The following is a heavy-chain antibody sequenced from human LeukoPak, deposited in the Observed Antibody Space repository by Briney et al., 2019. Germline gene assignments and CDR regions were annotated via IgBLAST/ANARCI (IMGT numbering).Heavy chain of an antibody. Sequence: GGSLRLSCTASGFSFSSYAMNWVRQAPGKGLEWVSYISSSSSTIYYADSVKGRFTISRDNAKNSLYLQMNSLRAEDTAVYYCATHLGYCSGGSCFLFDYWGQGTLVTVSS. CDR1: GFSFSSYA. CDR3: ATHLGYCSGGSCFLFDY. J-gene: IGHJ4*02. V-gene: IGHV3-48*04. CDR2: ISSSSSTI. D-gene: IGHD2-15*01.